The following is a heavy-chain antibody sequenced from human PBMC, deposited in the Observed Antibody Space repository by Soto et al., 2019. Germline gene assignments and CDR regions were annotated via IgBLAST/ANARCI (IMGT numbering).Heavy chain of an antibody. CDR2: ISGSGGST. V-gene: IGHV3-23*01. D-gene: IGHD3-9*01. CDR1: GFTFSSYA. Sequence: ESGGGLVQPGGSLRLSCAASGFTFSSYAMSWVRQAPGKGLEWVSAISGSGGSTYYADSVKGRFTISRDNSKNTLYLQMNSLRAEDTAVYYCAKINELRYFDWLLVDYWGQGTLVTVSS. CDR3: AKINELRYFDWLLVDY. J-gene: IGHJ4*02.